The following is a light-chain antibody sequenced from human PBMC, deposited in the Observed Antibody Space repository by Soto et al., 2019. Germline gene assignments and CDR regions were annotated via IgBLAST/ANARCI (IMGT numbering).Light chain of an antibody. J-gene: IGLJ2*01. V-gene: IGLV2-14*01. CDR3: SSYTTSNTLV. CDR1: SSDVGAYTY. Sequence: QSALTQPASVSGSPGQSITISCTGTSSDVGAYTYVSWYQQHPGKAPKLMIFEVSDRPSGVSNRFSGSKSGNTASLTISGLLAEDEADYYCSSYTTSNTLVFGGGTMLTVL. CDR2: EVS.